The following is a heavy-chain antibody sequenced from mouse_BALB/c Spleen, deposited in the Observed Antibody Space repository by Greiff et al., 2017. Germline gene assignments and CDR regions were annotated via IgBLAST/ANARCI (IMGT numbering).Heavy chain of an antibody. Sequence: VQLVESGPGLVAPSQSLSITCTVSGFSLTSYGVHWVRQPPGKGLEWLGVIWAGGSTNYNSALMSRLSISKDNSKSQVFLKMNSLQTDDTAMYYCARDWDGFFPWFAYWGQGTLVTVSA. J-gene: IGHJ3*01. CDR2: IWAGGST. D-gene: IGHD2-3*01. V-gene: IGHV2-9*02. CDR3: ARDWDGFFPWFAY. CDR1: GFSLTSYG.